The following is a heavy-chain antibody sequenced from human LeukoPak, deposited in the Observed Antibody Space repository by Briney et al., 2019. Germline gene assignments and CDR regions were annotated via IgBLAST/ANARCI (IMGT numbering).Heavy chain of an antibody. CDR3: ARDEDWGSSDYFGY. CDR1: GYTFTSYA. Sequence: ASVKVSCKASGYTFTSYAMNWVRQAPGQGLEWMGIINPGGGNTNYAQKFQGRVTMTRDTSTSTVYMELSSLRSEDSAVYYCARDEDWGSSDYFGYWGQGTRVTVSS. J-gene: IGHJ4*02. D-gene: IGHD7-27*01. V-gene: IGHV1-46*01. CDR2: INPGGGNT.